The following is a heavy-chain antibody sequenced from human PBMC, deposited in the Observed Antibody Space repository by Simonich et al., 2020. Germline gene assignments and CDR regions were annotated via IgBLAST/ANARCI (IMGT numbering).Heavy chain of an antibody. Sequence: EVQLVESGGGLVQPGGSLRLSCAASGFTFSSYWMHGVRQAPGKGLVWVARINSDGSSTSYADSVKGRFTISRDNAKNTLYLQMNSLRAEDTAVYYCAREAGDLWYFDLWGRGTLVTVSS. J-gene: IGHJ2*01. V-gene: IGHV3-74*01. CDR1: GFTFSSYW. D-gene: IGHD7-27*01. CDR3: AREAGDLWYFDL. CDR2: INSDGSST.